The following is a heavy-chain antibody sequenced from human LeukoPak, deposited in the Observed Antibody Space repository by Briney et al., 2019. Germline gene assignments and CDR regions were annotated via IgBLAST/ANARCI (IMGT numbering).Heavy chain of an antibody. CDR1: GFTFSSYG. Sequence: PGRSLRLSSAASGFTFSSYGMHWVRQAPGKGLEWVAVIWYDGSNKYYADSVKGRFTISRDNSKNTLYLQMNSLRAEDTAVYYCARPYDSSGYYYFDYWGQGTLVTVSS. J-gene: IGHJ4*02. D-gene: IGHD3-22*01. CDR2: IWYDGSNK. V-gene: IGHV3-33*01. CDR3: ARPYDSSGYYYFDY.